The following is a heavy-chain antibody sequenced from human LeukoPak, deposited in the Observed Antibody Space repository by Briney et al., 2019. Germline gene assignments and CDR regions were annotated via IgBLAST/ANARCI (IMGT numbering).Heavy chain of an antibody. Sequence: ASVKVSCKASGYTFTGYYMHWVRQAPGQGLEWMGWIYPNSGGTNYAQKFQDRVTMTRDTSISTAYMELSRLRSDDTAVYYCARVGDIVVVPAAPDADYWGQGTLVTVSS. J-gene: IGHJ4*02. CDR1: GYTFTGYY. V-gene: IGHV1-2*02. CDR3: ARVGDIVVVPAAPDADY. CDR2: IYPNSGGT. D-gene: IGHD2-2*01.